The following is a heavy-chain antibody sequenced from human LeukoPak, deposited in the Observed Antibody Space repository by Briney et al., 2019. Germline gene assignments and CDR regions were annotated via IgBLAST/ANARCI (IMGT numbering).Heavy chain of an antibody. D-gene: IGHD2-2*01. CDR1: GASISSYY. J-gene: IGHJ4*02. Sequence: SETLSLTCTVSGASISSYYWSWIRQPPGKGLEWIGYIYTSETTNYDPSLRSRVTISIDTSKNQFSLRLSSVTAADTAVYYCARDRCSSTSCHFDYWGQGTLVTVSS. CDR3: ARDRCSSTSCHFDY. V-gene: IGHV4-4*09. CDR2: IYTSETT.